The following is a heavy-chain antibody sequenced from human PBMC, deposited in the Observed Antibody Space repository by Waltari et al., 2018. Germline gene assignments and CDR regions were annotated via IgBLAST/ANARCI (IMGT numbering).Heavy chain of an antibody. V-gene: IGHV3-7*03. Sequence: EVQLMESGGGLVQPGGSLRLSCAASGFSFSAYWRTWVRQVPGKGPEGVDNRKYHGSTTYQADSVNGRFSISRDNAKNSLYLQRNSVSADDTAIYYCAGGSTGYGRVWDSWGQGTMVTVSS. D-gene: IGHD5-18*01. J-gene: IGHJ4*02. CDR3: AGGSTGYGRVWDS. CDR2: RKYHGSTT. CDR1: GFSFSAYW.